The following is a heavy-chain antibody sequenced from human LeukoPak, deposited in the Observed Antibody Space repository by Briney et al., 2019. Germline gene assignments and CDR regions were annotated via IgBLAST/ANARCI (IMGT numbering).Heavy chain of an antibody. J-gene: IGHJ4*02. CDR2: IYHSGST. Sequence: NPSETLSLTCTVSGYSISSDYYWGWIRQPPGKGLEWIGSIYHSGSTYYNPSLKSRVTISVDTSKNQFSLKLSSVTAADTAVYYCARAFLAAGARSYYFEYWGQGTLVTVSS. CDR1: GYSISSDYY. V-gene: IGHV4-38-2*02. D-gene: IGHD6-13*01. CDR3: ARAFLAAGARSYYFEY.